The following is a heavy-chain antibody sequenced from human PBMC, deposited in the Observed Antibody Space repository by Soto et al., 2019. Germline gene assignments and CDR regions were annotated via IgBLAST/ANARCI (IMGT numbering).Heavy chain of an antibody. CDR1: GASLSSSGHY. D-gene: IGHD3-16*01. V-gene: IGHV4-31*03. CDR2: IDHSGTT. CDR3: ALGMFMDV. J-gene: IGHJ6*04. Sequence: QVQLHESGPGLVKPSQTLSLTCTVSGASLSSSGHYWNWVRQHPGKGLEWIGYIDHSGTTYYNPSLKSRLAMSIDPSKNQLSLEVTSVTAADTALYFCALGMFMDVWGRGTRVTVSA.